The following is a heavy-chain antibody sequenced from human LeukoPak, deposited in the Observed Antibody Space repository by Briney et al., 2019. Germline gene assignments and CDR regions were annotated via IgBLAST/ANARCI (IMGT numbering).Heavy chain of an antibody. Sequence: GGSLRLSCAASEFTLSYSWMTWVRQAPGKGLEWVSYISDSGTIMSYADSVKGRFTISRDNAKNSLYLQMNSLRAEDTAVYYCASHYGDYVWGNFWGQGTLVTVSS. CDR1: EFTLSYSW. V-gene: IGHV3-48*04. CDR2: ISDSGTIM. J-gene: IGHJ4*02. D-gene: IGHD4-17*01. CDR3: ASHYGDYVWGNF.